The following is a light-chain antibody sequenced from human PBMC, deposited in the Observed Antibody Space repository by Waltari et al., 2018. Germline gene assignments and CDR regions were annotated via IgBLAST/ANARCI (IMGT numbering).Light chain of an antibody. V-gene: IGKV3-20*01. CDR1: QSVSSSY. CDR3: QQYGSSPRS. CDR2: GAS. Sequence: EIVLTPSPGTLSLSPGERATLPCRARQSVSSSYLAWYQQKPGQAPRRLIYGASHRATGIPDRFSGSGSGTDFTLTISSLEPEDFAVYYCQQYGSSPRSFGQGTKVEIK. J-gene: IGKJ1*01.